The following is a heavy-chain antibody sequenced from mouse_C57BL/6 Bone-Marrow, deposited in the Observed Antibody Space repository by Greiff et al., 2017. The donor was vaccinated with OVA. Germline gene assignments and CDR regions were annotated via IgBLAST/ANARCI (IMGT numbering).Heavy chain of an antibody. J-gene: IGHJ2*01. CDR2: INPNNGGT. D-gene: IGHD4-1*01. V-gene: IGHV1-18*01. CDR1: GYTFTDYN. CDR3: ARLGLYFDY. Sequence: EVKLVESGPELVKPGASVKIPCKASGYTFTDYNMDWVKQSHGKSLEWIGDINPNNGGTIYNQKFKGKATLTVDKSSSTAYMELRSLTSEDTAVYYCARLGLYFDYWGQGTTLTVSS.